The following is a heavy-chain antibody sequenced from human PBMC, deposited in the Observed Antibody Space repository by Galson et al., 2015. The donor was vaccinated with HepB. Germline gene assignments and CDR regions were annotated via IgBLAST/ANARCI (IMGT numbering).Heavy chain of an antibody. CDR3: ARVHPEYTSGWYRQALYYFDS. V-gene: IGHV3-23*01. CDR1: GFTFRNYA. CDR2: ITPGGNNI. J-gene: IGHJ4*02. Sequence: SLRLSCAASGFTFRNYAMSWVRQAPGKGLEWVSDITPGGNNIYSADSVKGRFPIPSDNSQNTLFLQTTVLTADDTAIYYCARVHPEYTSGWYRQALYYFDSWGQGTLVAVSS. D-gene: IGHD6-19*01.